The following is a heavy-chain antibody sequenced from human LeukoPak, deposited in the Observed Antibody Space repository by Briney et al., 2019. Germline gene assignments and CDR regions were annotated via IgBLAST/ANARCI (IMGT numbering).Heavy chain of an antibody. V-gene: IGHV1-46*01. Sequence: RASVKVSCRASGYTFTSYYMHWVRQAPGQGLEWMGIINPSGGSTSYAQKFQGRVTMTRDTSTSTVYMELSSLRSEDTAVYYCARGGYCSGGSCYSYYFDYWGQGTLVTVSS. J-gene: IGHJ4*02. CDR2: INPSGGST. CDR1: GYTFTSYY. D-gene: IGHD2-15*01. CDR3: ARGGYCSGGSCYSYYFDY.